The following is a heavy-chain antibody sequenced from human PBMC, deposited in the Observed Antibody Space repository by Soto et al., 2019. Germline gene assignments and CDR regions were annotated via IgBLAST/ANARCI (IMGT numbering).Heavy chain of an antibody. CDR3: ATVSGVAGSYYYYGMDV. J-gene: IGHJ6*02. CDR1: GFIFGNYM. D-gene: IGHD6-19*01. V-gene: IGHV3-23*01. CDR2: IRGGGEST. Sequence: PGGSLRLSCAFSGFIFGNYMMTWVRQAPGKGLEWVSTIRGGGESTYYADSVKGRFTISRDNSKNTLYLQMNSLRAEDTAVYYCATVSGVAGSYYYYGMDVWGQGATVTVSS.